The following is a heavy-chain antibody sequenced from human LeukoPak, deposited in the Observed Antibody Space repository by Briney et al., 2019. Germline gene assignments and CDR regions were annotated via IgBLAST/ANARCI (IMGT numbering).Heavy chain of an antibody. CDR2: ISAYNGNT. J-gene: IGHJ4*02. CDR1: GYTFTSYG. CDR3: ARDLGYCSGGSCSSFSY. V-gene: IGHV1-18*04. Sequence: ASVKVSCRASGYTFTSYGISWVRQAPGQGLEWMGWISAYNGNTNYAQKLQGRVTMTTDTSTSTAYMELRRLRADATAVYYCARDLGYCSGGSCSSFSYWGQGSLVTASS. D-gene: IGHD2-15*01.